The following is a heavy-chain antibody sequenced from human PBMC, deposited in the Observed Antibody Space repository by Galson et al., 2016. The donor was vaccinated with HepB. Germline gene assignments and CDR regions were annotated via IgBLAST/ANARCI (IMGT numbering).Heavy chain of an antibody. D-gene: IGHD2-8*02. CDR1: GYTFSDHY. CDR2: INPNSGVT. CDR3: ARVHKTYCTGDCPVDY. V-gene: IGHV1-2*02. J-gene: IGHJ4*02. Sequence: SVKVSCKASGYTFSDHYMNWVRQAPGQGLEWMGWINPNSGVTNSAQKFQGRVTMTRDTSINTAYMELSSLRSDDTAVYYWARVHKTYCTGDCPVDYWGQGTLVTVSS.